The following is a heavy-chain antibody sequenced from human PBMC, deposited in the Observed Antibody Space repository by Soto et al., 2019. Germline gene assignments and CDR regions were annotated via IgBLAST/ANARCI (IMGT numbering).Heavy chain of an antibody. CDR3: ARGVACSSTSCYYYYGMDV. V-gene: IGHV1-69*13. J-gene: IGHJ6*02. D-gene: IGHD2-2*01. Sequence: SVKVSCKASGGTFSSYAISWVRQAPGQGLEGMGGIIPIFGTANYAQKFQGRVTITADESTSTAYMELSSLRSEDAAVYYCARGVACSSTSCYYYYGMDVWGQGTTVTVSS. CDR2: IIPIFGTA. CDR1: GGTFSSYA.